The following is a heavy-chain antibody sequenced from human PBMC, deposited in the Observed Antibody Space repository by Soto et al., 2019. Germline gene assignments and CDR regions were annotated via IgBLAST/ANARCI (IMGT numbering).Heavy chain of an antibody. V-gene: IGHV3-33*01. D-gene: IGHD3-16*01. CDR1: GFTFSSYG. CDR2: IWYDGSNK. Sequence: QVQLVESGGGVVQPGRSLRLSCAASGFTFSSYGMHWVRQAPGKGLEWVAVIWYDGSNKYYADSVKGRFTISRDNSKNTLYLQMNSLRAEDTAVYYCSGIRRGRIDYWGQGTLVTVSS. J-gene: IGHJ4*02. CDR3: SGIRRGRIDY.